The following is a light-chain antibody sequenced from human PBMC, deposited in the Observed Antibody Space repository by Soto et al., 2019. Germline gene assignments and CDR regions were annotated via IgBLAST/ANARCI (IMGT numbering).Light chain of an antibody. CDR1: QRLFYSSNNNDY. CDR2: WAS. CDR3: HQYFNTPWT. J-gene: IGKJ1*01. Sequence: DIVMTQSPDSLAVSLGERATINCKSSQRLFYSSNNNDYLAWYQQKPGQPPRLLIYWASTRESGVPERFSGSRSGTDFTLTVSSLQAEDVAVYYCHQYFNTPWTFGQGTKVQIK. V-gene: IGKV4-1*01.